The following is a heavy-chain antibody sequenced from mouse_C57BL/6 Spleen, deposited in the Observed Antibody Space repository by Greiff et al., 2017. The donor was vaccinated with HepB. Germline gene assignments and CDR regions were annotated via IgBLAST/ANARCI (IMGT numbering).Heavy chain of an antibody. CDR1: GFTFSSYG. D-gene: IGHD2-4*01. CDR3: ASRDGYDYDGGYYFDY. J-gene: IGHJ2*01. V-gene: IGHV5-6*02. Sequence: EVKLVESGGDLVKPGGSLKLSCAASGFTFSSYGMSWVRQTPDKRLEWVATISSGGSYTYYPDSVKGRFTISRDNAKNTLYLQMSSLKSEDTAMYYCASRDGYDYDGGYYFDYWGQGTTLTVSS. CDR2: ISSGGSYT.